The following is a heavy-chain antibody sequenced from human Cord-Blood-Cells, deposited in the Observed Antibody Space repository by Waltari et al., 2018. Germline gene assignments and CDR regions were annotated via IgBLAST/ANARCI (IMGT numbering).Heavy chain of an antibody. D-gene: IGHD3-10*01. Sequence: QVQLQESGPGLVQPSETLSLTCDVSGYSISSGYYWGWLRQPPGKGLEWIGSIYHSGSTYYNPSLKSRVTISVDTSKNQFSLKLSSVTAADTAVYYCASERGYYGSGSYDAFDIWGQGTMVTVSS. V-gene: IGHV4-38-2*01. J-gene: IGHJ3*02. CDR1: GYSISSGYY. CDR2: IYHSGST. CDR3: ASERGYYGSGSYDAFDI.